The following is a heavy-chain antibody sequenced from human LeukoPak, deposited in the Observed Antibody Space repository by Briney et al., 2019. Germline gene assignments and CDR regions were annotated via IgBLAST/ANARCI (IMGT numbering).Heavy chain of an antibody. J-gene: IGHJ5*02. CDR3: ARGRRSRAYCSGGSCYERGVWFDP. Sequence: SETLSLTCAVYGGSFSGYYWSWIRQPPGKGLERIGEINHSGSTNYNPSLKSRVTISVDTSKNQFSLKLSSVTAADTAVYYCARGRRSRAYCSGGSCYERGVWFDPWGQGTLVTVSS. D-gene: IGHD2-15*01. CDR2: INHSGST. V-gene: IGHV4-34*01. CDR1: GGSFSGYY.